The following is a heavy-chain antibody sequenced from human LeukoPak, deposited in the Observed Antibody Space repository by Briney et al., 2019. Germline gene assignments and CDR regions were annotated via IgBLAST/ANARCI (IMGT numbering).Heavy chain of an antibody. CDR2: IYSGGST. Sequence: GGSLRLSCAASGFTVSSNYMSWVRQAPGKGLEWVSVIYSGGSTYYADSVKGRFTISRDNSKNTLYLQMNSLRAEDTAVYYCARDHCSGGSCYSIGGWGQGTLVTVSS. D-gene: IGHD2-15*01. CDR3: ARDHCSGGSCYSIGG. CDR1: GFTVSSNY. V-gene: IGHV3-66*01. J-gene: IGHJ4*02.